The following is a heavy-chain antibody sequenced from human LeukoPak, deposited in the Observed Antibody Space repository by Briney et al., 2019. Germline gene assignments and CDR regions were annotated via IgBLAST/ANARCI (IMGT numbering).Heavy chain of an antibody. J-gene: IGHJ4*02. D-gene: IGHD5-18*01. Sequence: GGSLRLSCAASGFTFSSYGMHWVRQAPGKGLEWVAVISYDGSNKYYADSVKGRFTISRDNSKNTLYLQMNSLRAEDTAVYYCARDRAGAMVSFGYWGQGTLVTVSS. CDR3: ARDRAGAMVSFGY. CDR2: ISYDGSNK. V-gene: IGHV3-30*03. CDR1: GFTFSSYG.